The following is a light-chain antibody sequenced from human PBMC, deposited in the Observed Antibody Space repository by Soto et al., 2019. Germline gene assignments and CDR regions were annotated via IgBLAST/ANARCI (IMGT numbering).Light chain of an antibody. Sequence: QSVLTQAASVSGSPGQSITISWTGTSSDVGSYNLVSWYQQHPGKAPKLMIYEGSKRPSGVSNRFSGSKSGNTASLTISGLQAEDEADYYCCSYAGSSTFYVFGTGTKVTVL. J-gene: IGLJ1*01. V-gene: IGLV2-23*01. CDR2: EGS. CDR3: CSYAGSSTFYV. CDR1: SSDVGSYNL.